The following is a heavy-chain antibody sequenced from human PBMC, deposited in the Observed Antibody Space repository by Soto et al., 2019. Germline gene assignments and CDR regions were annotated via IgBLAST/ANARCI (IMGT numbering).Heavy chain of an antibody. Sequence: ASVKVSCKASGGTFSSYTISWVRQAPGQGLEWMGRIIPILGIANYAQKFQGRVTITADKSTSTAYMELSSLRSEDTDVYYCARELVSGQDLTPGIDYWGQGILVTVS. J-gene: IGHJ4*02. V-gene: IGHV1-69*04. CDR1: GGTFSSYT. CDR2: IIPILGIA. D-gene: IGHD5-12*01. CDR3: ARELVSGQDLTPGIDY.